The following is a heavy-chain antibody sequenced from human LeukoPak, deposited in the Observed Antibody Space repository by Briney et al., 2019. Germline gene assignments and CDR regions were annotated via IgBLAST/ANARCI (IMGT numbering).Heavy chain of an antibody. V-gene: IGHV3-49*04. CDR3: SRGPIQLWRYHGMDV. Sequence: PGGSLRLSYTGFGFMFGDHPMSWVRQAPGRGVEGVGFIRSSAYDVTTEYAASVKGRFTISRADAISIAYLHMNSLKSEDTGVYYCSRGPIQLWRYHGMDVWGQETRVIVSS. J-gene: IGHJ6*02. CDR2: IRSSAYDVTT. D-gene: IGHD5-18*01. CDR1: GFMFGDHP.